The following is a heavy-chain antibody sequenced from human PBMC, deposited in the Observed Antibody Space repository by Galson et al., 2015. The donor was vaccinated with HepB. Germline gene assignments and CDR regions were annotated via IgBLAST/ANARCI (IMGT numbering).Heavy chain of an antibody. J-gene: IGHJ6*03. V-gene: IGHV1-2*06. CDR1: GYTFTGYY. CDR2: INPNSGGT. CDR3: AHLGGVVIIKRGSGGMDV. Sequence: SVKVSCKASGYTFTGYYMHWVRQAPGQGLEWMGRINPNSGGTNYAQKFQGRVTMTRDTSISTAYMELSRLRSDDTAVYYCAHLGGVVIIKRGSGGMDVWGKGTTVTVSS. D-gene: IGHD3-3*01.